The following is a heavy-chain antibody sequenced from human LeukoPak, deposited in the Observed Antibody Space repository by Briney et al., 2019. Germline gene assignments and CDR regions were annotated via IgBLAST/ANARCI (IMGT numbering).Heavy chain of an antibody. CDR1: GFTFTSSA. V-gene: IGHV1-58*01. J-gene: IGHJ6*02. Sequence: SVKVSRKASGFTFTSSAVQWVRQARGQRLEWIGWIVVGSGNTNYAQKFQERVTITRDMSTSTAYMELSSLRSEDTAVYYCAAGHYDSSGYYPPQDYYYYGMDVWGQGTTVTVSS. CDR3: AAGHYDSSGYYPPQDYYYYGMDV. D-gene: IGHD3-22*01. CDR2: IVVGSGNT.